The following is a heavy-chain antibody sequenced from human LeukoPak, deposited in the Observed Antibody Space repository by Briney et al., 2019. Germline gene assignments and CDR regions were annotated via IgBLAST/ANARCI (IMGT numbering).Heavy chain of an antibody. CDR1: GFTFSSYS. CDR2: ISGSSSYI. D-gene: IGHD6-19*01. Sequence: PGGSLRLSCAASGFTFSSYSMNWVRQAPGKGLEWVSSISGSSSYIYYADSVKGRFTISRDNAKNSLYLQMNSLRAEDTAVYYCARDLIAVAGTGDYWGQGTLATVSS. CDR3: ARDLIAVAGTGDY. J-gene: IGHJ4*02. V-gene: IGHV3-21*01.